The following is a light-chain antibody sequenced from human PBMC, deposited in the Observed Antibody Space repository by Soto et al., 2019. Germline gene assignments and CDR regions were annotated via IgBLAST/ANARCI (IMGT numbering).Light chain of an antibody. J-gene: IGKJ2*01. Sequence: DIQMTQSPSTLSASVRDRVTITCRASQTISSWLAWYQQKPGQAPKLLIYKASTLEGGVSSRFSGSGSGTEFTLTISNLQPDDFATYYCQQYNTYYTFGQGTKLEIK. CDR2: KAS. CDR3: QQYNTYYT. CDR1: QTISSW. V-gene: IGKV1-5*03.